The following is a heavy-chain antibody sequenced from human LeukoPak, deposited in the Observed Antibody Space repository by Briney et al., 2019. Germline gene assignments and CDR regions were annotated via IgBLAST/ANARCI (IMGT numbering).Heavy chain of an antibody. CDR2: INHSGST. D-gene: IGHD5-24*01. CDR3: ARGRRDGYNLEYFDN. Sequence: SETLSLTCAVYGGSFSGYYWSWIRQPPGKGLEWIGEINHSGSTNYNPSLKSRVTISVDTSKNQFSLKLSSVTAADTAVYYCARGRRDGYNLEYFDNWGQGTLVTVSS. J-gene: IGHJ4*02. V-gene: IGHV4-34*01. CDR1: GGSFSGYY.